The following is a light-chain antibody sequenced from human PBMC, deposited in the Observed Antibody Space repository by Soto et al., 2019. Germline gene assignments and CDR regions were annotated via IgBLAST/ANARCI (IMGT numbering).Light chain of an antibody. CDR2: LYDDGRH. CDR3: QTWATGPWV. V-gene: IGLV4-69*01. J-gene: IGLJ3*02. CDR1: SEHSNYA. Sequence: QPVLTQSPSASASLGASVKLTCTLSSEHSNYAIAWHQQQPEKGPRYLMKLYDDGRHTKGGGIPDRFSGSSSGAERYLTIASLQSEDEDVYYCQTWATGPWVFGGGTQLTVL.